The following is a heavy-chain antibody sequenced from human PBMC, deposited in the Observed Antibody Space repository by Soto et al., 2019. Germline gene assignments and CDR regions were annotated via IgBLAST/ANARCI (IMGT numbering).Heavy chain of an antibody. CDR2: INHSGST. Sequence: PSETLSLTCAVYGGSFSGYYWSWIRQPPGKGLEWIGEINHSGSTNYNPSLKSRVTIPVDTSKNQFSLKLSSVTAADTAVYYCARVAAYYDFWSGRYPSWFDPWGQGTLVTVSS. CDR3: ARVAAYYDFWSGRYPSWFDP. D-gene: IGHD3-3*01. V-gene: IGHV4-34*01. J-gene: IGHJ5*02. CDR1: GGSFSGYY.